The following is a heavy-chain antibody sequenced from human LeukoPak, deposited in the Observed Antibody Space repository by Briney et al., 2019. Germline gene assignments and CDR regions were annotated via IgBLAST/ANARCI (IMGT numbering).Heavy chain of an antibody. V-gene: IGHV4-38-2*02. CDR1: GYSISSGYY. J-gene: IGHJ3*02. D-gene: IGHD6-13*01. CDR3: ARAGSSSWSDAFDI. CDR2: IYHSGST. Sequence: SETLSLTCTVSGYSISSGYYWGWIRQPPGKGLEWIGYIYHSGSTYYNPSLKSRVTISVDRSKNQFSLKLSSVTAADTAVYYCARAGSSSWSDAFDIWGQGTMVTVSS.